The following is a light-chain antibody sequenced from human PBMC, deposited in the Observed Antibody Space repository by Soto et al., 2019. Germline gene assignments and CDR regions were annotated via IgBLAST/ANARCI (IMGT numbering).Light chain of an antibody. V-gene: IGLV4-60*02. Sequence: QSVLTQSSSASASLGSSVKLTCTLSSGHSSYIIAWHQQQPGKAPRYLMKLEGSGSYNKGSGGPDRFSGSSSGADRHLTISNLQFEDEADYYCETWDSNTHVFGGGTKVTVL. CDR3: ETWDSNTHV. J-gene: IGLJ3*02. CDR1: SGHSSYI. CDR2: LEGSGSY.